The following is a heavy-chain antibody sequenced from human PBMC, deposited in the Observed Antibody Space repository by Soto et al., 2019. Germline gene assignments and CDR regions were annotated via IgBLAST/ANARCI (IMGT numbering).Heavy chain of an antibody. V-gene: IGHV2-5*02. CDR2: TYWDDDK. CDR1: GFSLSTSGVG. CDR3: AYRQEYRGSWDSGWFDP. J-gene: IGHJ5*02. D-gene: IGHD5-12*01. Sequence: HITLKESGPTLVEPTQTLTLTCAFSGFSLSTSGVGVGWISQPPGKTLEWLAFTYWDDDKRYNPSLRTRLTIIKDTSTNRVVLIMTNIDPVDTATYYCAYRQEYRGSWDSGWFDPWGQGTLVTVSS.